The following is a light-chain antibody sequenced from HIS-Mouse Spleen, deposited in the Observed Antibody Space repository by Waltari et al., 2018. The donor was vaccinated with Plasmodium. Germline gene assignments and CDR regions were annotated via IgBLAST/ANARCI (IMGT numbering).Light chain of an antibody. V-gene: IGKV3-11*01. Sequence: EIVLTQSPATLSLSPGERATLSCRASQSVSSYLAWYQQKPGQAPRLLIYDASTRATGIPASFSGSGSGTDFTLTISSLEPEDFAGYYCQQRSNWPPTFGQGTRLEIK. CDR2: DAS. CDR3: QQRSNWPPT. CDR1: QSVSSY. J-gene: IGKJ5*01.